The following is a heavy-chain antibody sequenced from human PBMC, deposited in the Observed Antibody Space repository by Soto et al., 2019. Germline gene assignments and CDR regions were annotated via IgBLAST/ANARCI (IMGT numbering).Heavy chain of an antibody. V-gene: IGHV5-10-1*01. J-gene: IGHJ4*02. D-gene: IGHD6-19*01. Sequence: GESLKISCKGSGYSFSTHWITWVRQMPGKGLEWMGRIDPSDSYANYSPSFQGHVTISADKSISTAYLQWSSLKASDTAMYFCARLTAYSSGWYYFDYWGQGTLVTAPQ. CDR1: GYSFSTHW. CDR3: ARLTAYSSGWYYFDY. CDR2: IDPSDSYA.